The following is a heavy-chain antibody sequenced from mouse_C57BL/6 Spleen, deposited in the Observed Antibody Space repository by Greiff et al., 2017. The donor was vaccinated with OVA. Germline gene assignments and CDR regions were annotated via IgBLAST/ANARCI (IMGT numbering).Heavy chain of an antibody. V-gene: IGHV1-50*01. J-gene: IGHJ1*03. CDR3: ARRGGGTWYFDV. D-gene: IGHD2-14*01. Sequence: VQLQQPGAELVKPGASVKLSCKASGYTFTSYWMQWVKQRPGQGLEWIGEIDPSDSYTNYNQKFKGKATLTVDTSSSTAYMQLSSLTSEDSAVYYCARRGGGTWYFDVWGTGTTVTVSS. CDR1: GYTFTSYW. CDR2: IDPSDSYT.